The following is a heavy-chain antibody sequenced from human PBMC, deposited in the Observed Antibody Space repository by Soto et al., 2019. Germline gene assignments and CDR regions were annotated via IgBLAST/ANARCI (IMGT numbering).Heavy chain of an antibody. J-gene: IGHJ3*02. CDR3: ATYLNTQQAFNI. CDR1: GIDANTFA. Sequence: QVQLVQSGVEVKRPGSSVKVSCKASGIDANTFAISWVRQAPGQGLEWMGGIVPLYHSPMYAQKFQDRITITADESPTTVYMELSTLRSEDTAIYYCATYLNTQQAFNIWGQGTMVAVT. CDR2: IVPLYHSP. D-gene: IGHD2-2*02. V-gene: IGHV1-69*01.